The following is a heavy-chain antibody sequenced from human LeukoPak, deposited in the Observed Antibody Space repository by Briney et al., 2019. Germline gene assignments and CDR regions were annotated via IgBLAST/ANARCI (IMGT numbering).Heavy chain of an antibody. CDR1: GFTFSNYG. CDR3: ARDRLLGIPINVVAFEV. J-gene: IGHJ3*01. D-gene: IGHD5-24*01. Sequence: GRSLRLSCAASGFTFSNYGMHWVRQAPGKGLEWVAVIWYDGNNKFYADSVRGRFTISRDNSRNTLYLQMNRPMAEDMAIYFFARDRLLGIPINVVAFEVWGHGTTVT. V-gene: IGHV3-33*01. CDR2: IWYDGNNK.